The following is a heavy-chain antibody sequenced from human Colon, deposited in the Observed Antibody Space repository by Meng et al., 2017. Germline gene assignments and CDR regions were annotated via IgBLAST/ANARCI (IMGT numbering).Heavy chain of an antibody. Sequence: QGQLVQMEAEGKKPGAFVEVSCKASGYTFTTYGITWVRQAPGQGLEWMGWISTYNGKTDYAQKLQGRVTMTTDTSTSTAYMELRSLKSDDTAVYYCARLVYCGGACYSALDYWGQGTLVTVSS. CDR1: GYTFTTYG. CDR3: ARLVYCGGACYSALDY. D-gene: IGHD2-21*02. J-gene: IGHJ4*02. CDR2: ISTYNGKT. V-gene: IGHV1-18*01.